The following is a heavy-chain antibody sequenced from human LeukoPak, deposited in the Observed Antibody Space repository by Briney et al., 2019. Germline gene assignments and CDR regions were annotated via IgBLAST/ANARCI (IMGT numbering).Heavy chain of an antibody. J-gene: IGHJ6*03. CDR2: VNWNGGST. Sequence: GGSLRLSCAASGFTFDDYGMSWVRDAPGKRLEGGSGVNWNGGSTGYADSVKGRFTISRGSAKNCLYLQMTSLRAEDTAWYHCARQSMGGGYYYYYMDVWGKGTTVTISS. CDR3: ARQSMGGGYYYYYMDV. CDR1: GFTFDDYG. V-gene: IGHV3-20*01. D-gene: IGHD3-16*01.